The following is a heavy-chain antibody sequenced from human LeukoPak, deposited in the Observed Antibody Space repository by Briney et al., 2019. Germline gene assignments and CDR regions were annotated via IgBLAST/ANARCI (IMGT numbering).Heavy chain of an antibody. J-gene: IGHJ4*02. D-gene: IGHD3-10*01. CDR1: GGTFSSYA. Sequence: SVKVSCKASGGTFSSYAISWVRQAPGQGLEWMGRIIPILGIANYAQKFQGRVTITADKSTSTAYMELSSLRSEDTAVYYCARDPLTYYYGSGSPAHFDYWGQGTLVTVSS. CDR2: IIPILGIA. V-gene: IGHV1-69*04. CDR3: ARDPLTYYYGSGSPAHFDY.